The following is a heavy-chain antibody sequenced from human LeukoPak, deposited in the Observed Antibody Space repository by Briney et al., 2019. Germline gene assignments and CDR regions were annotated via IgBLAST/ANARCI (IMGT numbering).Heavy chain of an antibody. Sequence: SQTLSLTCTVSGGSISSGDYYWSWIRQPAGKGLEWIGRIDTSGSTYYNPSLKSRVTISVDTSKNQFSLKLSSVTAADTAVYYCARLPTQPWELQTGAFDIWGQGTMVTVSS. CDR3: ARLPTQPWELQTGAFDI. CDR1: GGSISSGDYY. CDR2: IDTSGST. D-gene: IGHD1-26*01. V-gene: IGHV4-61*02. J-gene: IGHJ3*02.